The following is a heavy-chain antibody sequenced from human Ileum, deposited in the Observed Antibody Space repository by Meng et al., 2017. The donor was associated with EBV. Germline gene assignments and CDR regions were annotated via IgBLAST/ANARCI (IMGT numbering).Heavy chain of an antibody. Sequence: QITLKESVPTLVKPTQTLTLTCIFSGFSLNTSGVGVGWIRQPPGKALEWLALVYWDDDKRYSPSLERRLTITKDTSKNQVVLTMTNMDPLDTATYYCAHEEDWRIDYWGQGTLVTVSS. V-gene: IGHV2-5*02. CDR2: VYWDDDK. D-gene: IGHD3/OR15-3a*01. J-gene: IGHJ4*02. CDR1: GFSLNTSGVG. CDR3: AHEEDWRIDY.